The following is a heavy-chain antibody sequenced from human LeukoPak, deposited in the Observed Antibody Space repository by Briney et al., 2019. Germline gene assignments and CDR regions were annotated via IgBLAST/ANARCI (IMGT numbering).Heavy chain of an antibody. CDR2: VYSGGST. Sequence: GGSLRLSCAASGFTVSSNYMSWVRQAPGKGLEWVSVVYSGGSTYYADSVKGRFTISRDNSKNTLYLQMNSLRAEDTAVYYCASTIVVVVAASEAFDIWGQGTMVTVSS. CDR1: GFTVSSNY. D-gene: IGHD2-15*01. V-gene: IGHV3-66*02. J-gene: IGHJ3*02. CDR3: ASTIVVVVAASEAFDI.